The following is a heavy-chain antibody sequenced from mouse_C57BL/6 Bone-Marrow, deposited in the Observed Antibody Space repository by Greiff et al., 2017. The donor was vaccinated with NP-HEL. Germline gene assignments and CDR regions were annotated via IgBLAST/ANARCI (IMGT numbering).Heavy chain of an antibody. CDR2: ISSGSSTI. CDR1: GFTFSDYG. CDR3: ARDHYYYGSSYWYFDV. Sequence: EVQLQESGGGLVKPGGSLKLSCAASGFTFSDYGMHWVRQAPEKGLEWVAYISSGSSTIYYADTVKGRFTISRDNAKNTLFLQMTSLRSEDTAMYYYARDHYYYGSSYWYFDVWGTGTTVTVSS. D-gene: IGHD1-1*01. V-gene: IGHV5-17*01. J-gene: IGHJ1*03.